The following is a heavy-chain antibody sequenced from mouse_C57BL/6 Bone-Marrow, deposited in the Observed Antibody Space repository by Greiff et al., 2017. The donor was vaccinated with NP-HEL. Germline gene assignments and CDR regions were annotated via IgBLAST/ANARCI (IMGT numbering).Heavy chain of an antibody. V-gene: IGHV1-59*01. CDR3: ARDDYAGPYAMDY. J-gene: IGHJ4*01. D-gene: IGHD2-4*01. CDR1: GYTFTSYW. CDR2: IDPSDSYT. Sequence: QVQLQQPGAELVRPGTSVKLSCKASGYTFTSYWMHWVKQRPGQGLEWIGVIDPSDSYTNYNQKFKGKATLTVDTSSSPAYMQLSSLTSEDSAVYYCARDDYAGPYAMDYWGQGTSVTVSS.